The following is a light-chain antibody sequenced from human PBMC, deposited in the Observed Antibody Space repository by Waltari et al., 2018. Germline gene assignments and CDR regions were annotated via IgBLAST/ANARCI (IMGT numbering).Light chain of an antibody. Sequence: QSALTQPASVSGSPGQSLTISCPGTSRDVADYYYVSWYQQRPGKAPKVVIYDVNNRPSGISNRFSGSKSGNTASLTISGLQDEDEADYFCSSYTTSATWVFGGGTKLTVL. CDR1: SRDVADYYY. V-gene: IGLV2-14*03. J-gene: IGLJ3*02. CDR3: SSYTTSATWV. CDR2: DVN.